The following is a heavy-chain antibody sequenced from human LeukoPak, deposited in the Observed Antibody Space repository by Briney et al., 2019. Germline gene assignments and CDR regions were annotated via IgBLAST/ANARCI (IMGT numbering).Heavy chain of an antibody. CDR1: GGSISSYY. D-gene: IGHD1-26*01. CDR2: IYYSGST. V-gene: IGHV4-59*01. Sequence: SETLSLTCTVSGGSISSYYWSWIRQPPGKGLEWIGYIYYSGSTNYNPSLKCRVTISVDASKNQFSLKLSSVTAADTAVYYCARGPGWEVAYWGQGTLVTVSS. J-gene: IGHJ4*02. CDR3: ARGPGWEVAY.